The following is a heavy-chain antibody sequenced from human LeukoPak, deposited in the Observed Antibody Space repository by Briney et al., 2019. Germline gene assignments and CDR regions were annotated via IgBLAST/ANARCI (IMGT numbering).Heavy chain of an antibody. CDR2: MNPNSGNT. CDR3: ARFAPELEPLDY. V-gene: IGHV1-8*01. J-gene: IGHJ4*02. CDR1: GYTFTSYD. D-gene: IGHD1-1*01. Sequence: ASVKVSCKASGYTFTSYDINWVRQATGQGLEWMGWMNPNSGNTGYAQKFQGRVTMTRNTSISTAYMELSSLRSEDTAVYYCARFAPELEPLDYWGQGTLVTVSS.